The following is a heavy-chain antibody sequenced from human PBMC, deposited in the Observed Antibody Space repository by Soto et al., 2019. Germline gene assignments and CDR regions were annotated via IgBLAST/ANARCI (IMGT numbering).Heavy chain of an antibody. CDR3: ARDLGYSYTNWFDP. CDR1: VGSISSGGYD. D-gene: IGHD5-18*01. V-gene: IGHV4-31*03. J-gene: IGHJ5*02. CDR2: IYYSGST. Sequence: TLCLTCTFYVGSISSGGYDWSWIRQHPGKGLEWIGYIYYSGSTYYNPSLKSRVTISVDTSKNQFSLKLSSVTAADTAVYYCARDLGYSYTNWFDPWGQGTMVTVSS.